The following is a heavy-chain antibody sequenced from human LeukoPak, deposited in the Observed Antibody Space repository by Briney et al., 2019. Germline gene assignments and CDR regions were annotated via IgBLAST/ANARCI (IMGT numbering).Heavy chain of an antibody. CDR2: IIPIFGTA. J-gene: IGHJ3*02. V-gene: IGHV1-69*13. D-gene: IGHD5-12*01. Sequence: SVKVSCKASGGTFSSYAISWVRQAPGQGLEWMGGIIPIFGTANYAQKFQGRVTITADESTSTAYMELSSLRAEDTAVYYCARGPYDMIDAFDIWGQGTMVTVSS. CDR3: ARGPYDMIDAFDI. CDR1: GGTFSSYA.